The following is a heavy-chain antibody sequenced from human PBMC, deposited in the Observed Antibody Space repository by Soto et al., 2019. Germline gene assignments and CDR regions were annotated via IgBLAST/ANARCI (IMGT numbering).Heavy chain of an antibody. CDR1: GFTFSSYG. D-gene: IGHD5-12*01. CDR3: AKEMATMPYYYGMDV. CDR2: ISYDGSNK. V-gene: IGHV3-30*18. J-gene: IGHJ6*02. Sequence: GGSLRLSCAASGFTFSSYGMHWVLQAPCKGLEWVAVISYDGSNKYYADSVKGRFTISRDNSKNTLYLQMNSLRAEDTAVYYCAKEMATMPYYYGMDVWGQGTTVTVSS.